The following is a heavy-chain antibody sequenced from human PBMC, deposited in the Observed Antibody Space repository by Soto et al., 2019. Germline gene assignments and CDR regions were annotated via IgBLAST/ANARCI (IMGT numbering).Heavy chain of an antibody. CDR1: GFTFSSYS. CDR2: ISSSSSTT. CDR3: ARDISSGYLKEYYYGMDV. J-gene: IGHJ6*02. D-gene: IGHD3-22*01. V-gene: IGHV3-48*01. Sequence: PGGSLRLSCAASGFTFSSYSMNWVRQAPGKGLEWVSYISSSSSTTYYADSVKGRFTISRDNSKNTLYLQMNSLRAEDTAVYYCARDISSGYLKEYYYGMDVWGQGTTVTVSS.